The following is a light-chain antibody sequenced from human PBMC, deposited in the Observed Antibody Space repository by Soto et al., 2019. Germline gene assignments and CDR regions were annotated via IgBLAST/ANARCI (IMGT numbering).Light chain of an antibody. Sequence: EIVLTQSPGTLFLSPGERATLSCRASQSVSDRYLAWYQQKPGQAPRLLIYASSRATGIPDRFSGSGSGTDFTLTISRLETEDFAVYYCQHYGTSALFGPGTKVDIK. J-gene: IGKJ3*01. CDR3: QHYGTSAL. CDR1: QSVSDRY. CDR2: AS. V-gene: IGKV3-20*01.